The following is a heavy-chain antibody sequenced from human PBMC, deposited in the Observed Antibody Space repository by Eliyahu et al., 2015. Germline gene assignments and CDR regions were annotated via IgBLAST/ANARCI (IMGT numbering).Heavy chain of an antibody. CDR3: AKALLWFGEFGL. V-gene: IGHV3-23*01. Sequence: EVQLLESGGGLVQPGGSLRLXCAASGFTFSSYAMTWVRQAPGKGLEWVSTISGSDNSTYYADSVRGRFTVSKDTSKNTLYLQMNSLSAEDAAVYYCAKALLWFGEFGLWGQGTLVTVSS. CDR1: GFTFSSYA. J-gene: IGHJ4*02. CDR2: ISGSDNST. D-gene: IGHD3-10*01.